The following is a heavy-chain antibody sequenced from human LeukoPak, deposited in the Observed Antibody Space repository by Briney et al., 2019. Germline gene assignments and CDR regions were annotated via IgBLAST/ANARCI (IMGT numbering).Heavy chain of an antibody. CDR1: GFTFSSYA. CDR2: IYSGGST. J-gene: IGHJ4*02. Sequence: GGSLRLSCAASGFTFSSYAMSWVRQAPGKGLEWVSVIYSGGSTYYADSVKGRFTISRDNSKNTLYLQMSSLRAEDTAVYYCARWYSALHYFDYWGQGTLVTVSS. V-gene: IGHV3-53*01. D-gene: IGHD1-1*01. CDR3: ARWYSALHYFDY.